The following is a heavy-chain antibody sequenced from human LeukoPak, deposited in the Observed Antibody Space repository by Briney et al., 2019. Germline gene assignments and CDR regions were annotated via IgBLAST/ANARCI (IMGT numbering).Heavy chain of an antibody. CDR2: VYPGDSDT. V-gene: IGHV5-51*01. J-gene: IGHJ4*02. CDR3: ARHASVQLWLNTEIDC. Sequence: GESLKISCKASGYSFTSYWIGWVRQMPGNGLEWMGIVYPGDSDTRYSPSFQGQVTISADKSISTAYLQWSSLKASDTAMYYCARHASVQLWLNTEIDCWGQGTLVTVSS. D-gene: IGHD5-18*01. CDR1: GYSFTSYW.